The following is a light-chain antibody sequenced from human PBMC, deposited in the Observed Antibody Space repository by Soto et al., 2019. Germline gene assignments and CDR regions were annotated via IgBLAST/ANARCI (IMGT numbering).Light chain of an antibody. V-gene: IGKV3D-15*01. J-gene: IGKJ4*01. CDR1: QSVRSN. Sequence: VMTQSPATLSMSPGGSITRSSRASQSVRSNLAWYQQKPGQSPRLLIYGASNRATGIPDRFSGSGSGTDFTLTISSLQPEDFATYYCQKANSFPLTVGGGTKVDIK. CDR3: QKANSFPLT. CDR2: GAS.